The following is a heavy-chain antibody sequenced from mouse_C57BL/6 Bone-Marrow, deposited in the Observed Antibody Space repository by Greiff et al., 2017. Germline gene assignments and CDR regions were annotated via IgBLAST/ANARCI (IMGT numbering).Heavy chain of an antibody. CDR1: GYTFTSYW. Sequence: QVQLQQPGAELVRPGTSVKLSCKASGYTFTSYWMHWVKQRPGQGLEWIGVIDPSDSYTNYNQKFKGKATLTVDTSSSTAYMQLSSLRSEDSAVYYCARRGNYYCDYWGQGTTLTVSS. D-gene: IGHD2-1*01. V-gene: IGHV1-59*01. CDR2: IDPSDSYT. CDR3: ARRGNYYCDY. J-gene: IGHJ2*01.